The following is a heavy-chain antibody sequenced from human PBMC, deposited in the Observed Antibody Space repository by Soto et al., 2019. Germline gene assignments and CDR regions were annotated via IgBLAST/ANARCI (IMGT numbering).Heavy chain of an antibody. J-gene: IGHJ4*02. CDR3: ARGPYYSGWV. V-gene: IGHV6-1*01. D-gene: IGHD6-19*01. CDR2: TYYRSNWYS. CDR1: GDSVSSTSTA. Sequence: SQNLSLTCAISGDSVSSTSTAWSWIRQSPSRGLEWLGRTYYRSNWYSDYAVSVKSRITINPDTSKNQFSLQLKSVTPEDTAVYYCARGPYYSGWVWGRGTLVTVSS.